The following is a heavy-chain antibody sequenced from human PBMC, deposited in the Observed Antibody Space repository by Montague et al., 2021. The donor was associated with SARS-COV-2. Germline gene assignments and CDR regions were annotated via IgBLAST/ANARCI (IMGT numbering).Heavy chain of an antibody. D-gene: IGHD2-15*01. V-gene: IGHV4-59*08. J-gene: IGHJ4*02. CDR2: IHFSGST. CDR1: DGSISHYY. Sequence: SETLSLTCTVSDGSISHYYWNWIRQPPGKGLEWIGDIHFSGSTNYNPSLKSRVAISLDSSDNQFSLKLSSVTAADTAVYYCSRHPPGSAREEYWGQGILVTVSS. CDR3: SRHPPGSAREEY.